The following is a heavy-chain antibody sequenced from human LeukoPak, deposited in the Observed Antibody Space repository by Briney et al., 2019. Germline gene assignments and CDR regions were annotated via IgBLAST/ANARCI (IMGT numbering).Heavy chain of an antibody. CDR3: AGGILLAQGDY. D-gene: IGHD2/OR15-2a*01. J-gene: IGHJ4*02. V-gene: IGHV4-4*08. CDR2: AHSSGNT. Sequence: PSETLSLTCTVSGGSISDHYWSWVRQPPGKGLEWIAYAHSSGNTAYSPSLKSRATISIDTSRNQFSLNLNSLTAADTAVYYCAGGILLAQGDYWGQGTLVTVSS. CDR1: GGSISDHY.